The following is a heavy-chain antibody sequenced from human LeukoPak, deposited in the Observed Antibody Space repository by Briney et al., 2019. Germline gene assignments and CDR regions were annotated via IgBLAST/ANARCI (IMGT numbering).Heavy chain of an antibody. CDR1: GGSLSSGSYY. Sequence: SETLSLTCTVSGGSLSSGSYYWSWIRQPPGKGLGWIGYIYYSGSTNYNPSLKSRVTISVDTSKNQFSLKLSSVTAADTAVYYCARDYAYCGGDCYFYFDYWGQGTLVTVSS. V-gene: IGHV4-61*01. CDR2: IYYSGST. D-gene: IGHD2-21*02. J-gene: IGHJ4*02. CDR3: ARDYAYCGGDCYFYFDY.